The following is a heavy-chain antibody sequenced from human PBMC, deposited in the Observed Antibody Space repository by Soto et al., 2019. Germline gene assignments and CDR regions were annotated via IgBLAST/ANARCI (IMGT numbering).Heavy chain of an antibody. J-gene: IGHJ6*02. CDR1: GFTFSSYS. D-gene: IGHD6-13*01. Sequence: EVQLVESGGGLVKPGGSLRLSCAASGFTFSSYSMNWVRQAPGKGLEWVSSISSSSCFIYYAAAEKGRFTISRDNAKNSLYLQMNSLRAEDTAVYYCARGRGAAGTDSVQYYGMDVWGQGTTVTVSS. CDR2: ISSSSCFI. CDR3: ARGRGAAGTDSVQYYGMDV. V-gene: IGHV3-21*01.